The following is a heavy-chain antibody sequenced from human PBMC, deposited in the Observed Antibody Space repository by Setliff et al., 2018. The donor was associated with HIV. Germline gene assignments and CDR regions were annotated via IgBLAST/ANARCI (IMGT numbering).Heavy chain of an antibody. Sequence: ASVKVSCKASGYTFTSYAMHWVRQAPGQRFEWMGWINAGNGNTKYSQKFQGRVTITRDTSASTAYMELSSLRPEDTAVYYCATHASTVQDAMDVWGQGTTVTVSS. J-gene: IGHJ6*02. CDR2: INAGNGNT. CDR3: ATHASTVQDAMDV. D-gene: IGHD4-4*01. CDR1: GYTFTSYA. V-gene: IGHV1-3*01.